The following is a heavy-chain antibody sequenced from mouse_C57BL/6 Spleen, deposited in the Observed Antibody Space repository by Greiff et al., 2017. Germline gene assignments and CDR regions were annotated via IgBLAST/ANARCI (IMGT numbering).Heavy chain of an antibody. D-gene: IGHD1-1*01. J-gene: IGHJ1*03. CDR2: ISGGDGNT. V-gene: IGHV5-9*01. CDR1: GFTFSSYT. Sequence: EVKLVESGGGLVKPGASLKLSCAASGFTFSSYTMSWVRQTPEKRLEWVATISGGDGNTYYPDSVKGRFTISRDNAKNTLYLQMSSLRSEDTALYYCARHADYYGSSYDWYFDVWGTGTTVTVSS. CDR3: ARHADYYGSSYDWYFDV.